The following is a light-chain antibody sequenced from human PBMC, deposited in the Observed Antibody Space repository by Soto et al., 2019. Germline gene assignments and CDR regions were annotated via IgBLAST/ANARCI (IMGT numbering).Light chain of an antibody. V-gene: IGKV3-20*01. CDR3: QQYGSSRT. J-gene: IGKJ1*01. CDR2: GAS. CDR1: QSVSSSY. Sequence: EIVMTQSPATLSVSPGARATLSCRASQSVSSSYLAWYQQKPGQAPRLLIYGASSRATGIPDRFSGSGSGTDFTLTISRLEPEDFAVYYCQQYGSSRTFGQGTKVDIK.